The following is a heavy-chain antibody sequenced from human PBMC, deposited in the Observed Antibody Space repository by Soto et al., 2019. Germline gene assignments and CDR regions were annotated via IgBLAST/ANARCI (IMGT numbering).Heavy chain of an antibody. CDR3: AGEPDSHYNDSHASSYP. V-gene: IGHV1-69*08. D-gene: IGHD3-22*01. CDR2: IIPIIGII. J-gene: IGHJ5*02. Sequence: QVQLVQSGAEVKKPGSSVKVSCKASGGTFSTYTITWVRQAPGQGLEWLGRIIPIIGIINYAQKFQGRVTISADKFTGTAYMELTVLRSDDTALYYCAGEPDSHYNDSHASSYPWGQGNLVTVSS. CDR1: GGTFSTYT.